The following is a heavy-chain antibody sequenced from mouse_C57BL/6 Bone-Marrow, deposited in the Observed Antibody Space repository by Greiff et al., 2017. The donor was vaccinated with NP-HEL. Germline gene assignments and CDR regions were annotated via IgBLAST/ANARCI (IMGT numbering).Heavy chain of an antibody. CDR3: ARYDCVTYYFDY. V-gene: IGHV1-82*01. CDR1: GYAFSSSW. D-gene: IGHD2-4*01. CDR2: IYPGDGDT. J-gene: IGHJ2*01. Sequence: QVQLQQSGPELVKPGASVKISCKASGYAFSSSWMNWVKQRPGKGLEWIGRIYPGDGDTNYNGKFKGKATLTADKSSSTAYMQLSSLTSEDSAVYFCARYDCVTYYFDYWGQGTTLTVSS.